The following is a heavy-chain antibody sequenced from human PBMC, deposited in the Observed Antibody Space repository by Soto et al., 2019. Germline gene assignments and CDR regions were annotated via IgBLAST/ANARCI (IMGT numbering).Heavy chain of an antibody. D-gene: IGHD4-17*01. CDR2: IYYIART. V-gene: IGHV4-59*08. CDR3: ARHETLPGDYQY. J-gene: IGHJ4*02. CDR1: GGSISSYY. Sequence: QVQLQESGPGLVKPSETLSLTCTVSGGSISSYYWSWIRQPPGKGLEWIGYIYYIARTNYNPSLNSRGTISVNTSKNPFSLKLSSVPAADTAVYYCARHETLPGDYQYWGQGTLVTVSS.